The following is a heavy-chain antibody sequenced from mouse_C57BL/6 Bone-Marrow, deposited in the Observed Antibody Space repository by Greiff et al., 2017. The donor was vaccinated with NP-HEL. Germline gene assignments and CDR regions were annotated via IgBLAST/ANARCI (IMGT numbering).Heavy chain of an antibody. CDR1: GYTFTDYN. V-gene: IGHV1-18*01. D-gene: IGHD1-1*01. CDR2: INPNNGGT. J-gene: IGHJ4*01. Sequence: EVQLQQSGPELVKPGASVKIPCKASGYTFTDYNMDWVKQSHGKSLEWIGDINPNNGGTIYNQKFKGKATLTVDKSSSTAYMELRSLTSEDTAVYYCARFYYYGSSYLYAMDYWGQGTSVTVSS. CDR3: ARFYYYGSSYLYAMDY.